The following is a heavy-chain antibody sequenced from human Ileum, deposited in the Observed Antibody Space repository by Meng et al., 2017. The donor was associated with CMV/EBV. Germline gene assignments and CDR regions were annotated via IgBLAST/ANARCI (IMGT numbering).Heavy chain of an antibody. Sequence: QVKLTQSIPGLVNTSPTPLHTYAISRDIVLITTVNWNLIRQSPSRGLDWLGRTYYRSKWINDYALAGRGRITINPDISKNQLSLQLNSVTPEDTAVYYCVRITGNSWLDYWGRGTLVTVSS. V-gene: IGHV6-1*01. CDR2: TYYRSKWIN. CDR1: RDIVLITTVN. CDR3: VRITGNSWLDY. D-gene: IGHD6-13*01. J-gene: IGHJ4*02.